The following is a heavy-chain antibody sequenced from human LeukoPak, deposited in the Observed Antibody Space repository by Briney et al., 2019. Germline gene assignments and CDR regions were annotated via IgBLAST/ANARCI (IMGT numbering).Heavy chain of an antibody. J-gene: IGHJ5*02. V-gene: IGHV1-2*02. CDR2: INPNSGGT. CDR1: GYTFTGYY. Sequence: GASVKVSCKASGYTFTGYYMHWVRQAPGQGLEWMGWINPNSGGTNYAQKFQGRVTMTRDTSISTAYMELSRLRSEDTAVYYCATESRYCSSTSCSNWFDPWGQGTLVTVSS. D-gene: IGHD2-2*01. CDR3: ATESRYCSSTSCSNWFDP.